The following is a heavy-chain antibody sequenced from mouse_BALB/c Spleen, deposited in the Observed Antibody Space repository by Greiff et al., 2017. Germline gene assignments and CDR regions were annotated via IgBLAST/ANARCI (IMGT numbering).Heavy chain of an antibody. CDR1: GFTFSSYG. J-gene: IGHJ3*01. V-gene: IGHV5-6-3*01. Sequence: EVQRVESGGGLVQPGGSLKLSCAASGFTFSSYGMSWVRQTPDKRLELVATINSNGGSTYYPDSVKGRFTISRDNAKNTLYLQMSSLKSEDTAMYYCANYYGSSYEAWFAYWGQGTLVTVSA. CDR2: INSNGGST. CDR3: ANYYGSSYEAWFAY. D-gene: IGHD1-1*01.